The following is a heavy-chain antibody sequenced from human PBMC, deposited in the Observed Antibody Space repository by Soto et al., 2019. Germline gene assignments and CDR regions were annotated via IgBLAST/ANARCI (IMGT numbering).Heavy chain of an antibody. CDR3: ARHINSDYGDYRYYYGMDV. J-gene: IGHJ6*02. CDR1: GDNLTSYW. Sequence: GESLTLSGKGSGDNLTSYWLSWVRPITGKGLEWMGRIDPSDSYTNYSPSFQGHVTISADKSISTAYLQWSSLKASDTAMYYCARHINSDYGDYRYYYGMDVWVQGTTVTVSS. D-gene: IGHD4-17*01. CDR2: IDPSDSYT. V-gene: IGHV5-10-1*01.